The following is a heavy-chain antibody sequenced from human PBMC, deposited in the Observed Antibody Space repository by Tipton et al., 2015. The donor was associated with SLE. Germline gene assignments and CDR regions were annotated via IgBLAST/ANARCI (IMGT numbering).Heavy chain of an antibody. Sequence: TLSLTCSVSGGSISSHYWSWIRQTPGKGLEWIGNIYYSGSTNYNPSLKSRVTISLDTSKNQFSLNLTSVTAADTAVYYCARDLIGGAIFGVVPWGQGTLVTVSS. J-gene: IGHJ5*02. D-gene: IGHD3-3*01. CDR2: IYYSGST. CDR3: ARDLIGGAIFGVVP. V-gene: IGHV4-59*11. CDR1: GGSISSHY.